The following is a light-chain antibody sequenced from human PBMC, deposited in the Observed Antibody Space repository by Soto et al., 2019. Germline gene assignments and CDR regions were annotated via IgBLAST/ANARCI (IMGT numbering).Light chain of an antibody. V-gene: IGKV3-20*01. J-gene: IGKJ5*01. CDR3: QQYCTSPLT. CDR1: QSVGSSY. Sequence: EIVLTQSPGTLSLSPGERATLSCRASQSVGSSYLAWYQHKPGQAPRLLIHGGSSRATGVPDRFSGSGSGTDFTLTISRLEPEDFSVYYCQQYCTSPLTFGQGTRLDIE. CDR2: GGS.